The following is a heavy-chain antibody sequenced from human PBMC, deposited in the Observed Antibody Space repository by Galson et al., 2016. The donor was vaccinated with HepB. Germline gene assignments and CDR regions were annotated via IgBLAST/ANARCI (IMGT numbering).Heavy chain of an antibody. CDR1: GFTVSSNY. V-gene: IGHV3-53*01. CDR2: IYSGGST. D-gene: IGHD3/OR15-3a*01. CDR3: ARGPSRLHYLDWFL. Sequence: SLRLSCAASGFTVSSNYMTWVRQAPGKGLECVSIIYSGGSTYYTDSVKGRFTISRDTSTNTLYLQMSGLRVEDTAVYYCARGPSRLHYLDWFLWGQGTLVSASS. J-gene: IGHJ4*02.